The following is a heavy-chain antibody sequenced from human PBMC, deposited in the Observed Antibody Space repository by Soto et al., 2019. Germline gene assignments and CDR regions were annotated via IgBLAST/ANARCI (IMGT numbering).Heavy chain of an antibody. CDR1: GFTFSDYY. CDR2: ISSSGSTI. CDR3: ARVRYYDSGSSINWFDP. J-gene: IGHJ5*02. Sequence: QVPLVEPGGGLVKPGGSLRLSCAASGFTFSDYYMSWIRQAPGKGLEWVSYISSSGSTIYYADSVKGRFTISRDNAKNSLYLQMNSLRAEDTAVYYCARVRYYDSGSSINWFDPWGQGTLVTVSS. V-gene: IGHV3-11*01. D-gene: IGHD3-10*01.